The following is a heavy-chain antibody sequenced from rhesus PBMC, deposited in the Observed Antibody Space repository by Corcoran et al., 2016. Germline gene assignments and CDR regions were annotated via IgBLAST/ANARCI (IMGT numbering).Heavy chain of an antibody. CDR1: GASISRYW. V-gene: IGHV4-80*01. CDR2: INGNSGST. D-gene: IGHD1-44*01. Sequence: QVQLQESGPGLVKPSETLSLTCAVSGASISRYWWNWIRQPPGKGLEWIGEINGNSGSTNSTPSLKSRVTISKDASKNPFSLKLTSVTAADTAVYFCAKTGNYKGLLDYWGQGVLVTVSS. J-gene: IGHJ4*01. CDR3: AKTGNYKGLLDY.